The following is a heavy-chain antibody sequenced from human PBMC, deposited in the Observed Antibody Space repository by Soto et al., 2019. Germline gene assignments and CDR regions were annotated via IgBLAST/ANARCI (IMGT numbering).Heavy chain of an antibody. CDR1: GFSFSNYG. D-gene: IGHD1-1*01. CDR2: ISYHGSDK. CDR3: AKAMLTTTQDWFDP. V-gene: IGHV3-30*18. Sequence: PGGSLRLSCAASGFSFSNYGMHWVRQAPGKGLEWVATISYHGSDKYYAESVRGRFTISRDNSRSTLHLQMKSLRPEDTAIYYCAKAMLTTTQDWFDPWGQGTLVTVSS. J-gene: IGHJ5*02.